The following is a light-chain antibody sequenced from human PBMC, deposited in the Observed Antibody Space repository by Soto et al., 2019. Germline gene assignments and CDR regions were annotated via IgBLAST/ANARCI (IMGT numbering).Light chain of an antibody. J-gene: IGLJ3*02. CDR3: AAWDARLSAGV. CDR2: TTD. V-gene: IGLV1-47*02. Sequence: QSVVTQPPSASGTPGQRVTISCSGSSSNIGSDYVYWFQQIPGTAPKLLIYTTDQRPSGVSDRFSGSKSGTSASLAISGLRSDDEADYWCAAWDARLSAGVFGGGTQLTVL. CDR1: SSNIGSDY.